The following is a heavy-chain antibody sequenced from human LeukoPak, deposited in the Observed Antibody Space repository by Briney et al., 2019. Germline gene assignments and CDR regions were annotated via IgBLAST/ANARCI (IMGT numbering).Heavy chain of an antibody. V-gene: IGHV3-23*01. J-gene: IGHJ6*03. Sequence: GGSLRLSCAASEFSVGSNYMTWVRQAPGKGLEWVSAISGSGGSTYYADSVKGRFTISRDNSKNTLYLQMNSLRAEDTAVYNCAKGDFYGSGRDYYYYMDVWGKGTTVTISS. CDR3: AKGDFYGSGRDYYYYMDV. D-gene: IGHD3-10*01. CDR1: EFSVGSNY. CDR2: ISGSGGST.